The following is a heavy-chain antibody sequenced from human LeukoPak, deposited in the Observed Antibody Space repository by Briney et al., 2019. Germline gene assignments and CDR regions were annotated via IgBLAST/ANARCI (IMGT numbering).Heavy chain of an antibody. Sequence: GGSLRLSCTASGFTFSTYWMHWVRQAPGKGLVWVSRIKSDGGTNYADSVKGRFTISRDNAKKTVSLQMNSLRPEDTGVYFCARAPSEIGGYYPEYFRHWGQGTLVTVSS. CDR1: GFTFSTYW. D-gene: IGHD3-22*01. V-gene: IGHV3-74*01. J-gene: IGHJ1*01. CDR3: ARAPSEIGGYYPEYFRH. CDR2: IKSDGGT.